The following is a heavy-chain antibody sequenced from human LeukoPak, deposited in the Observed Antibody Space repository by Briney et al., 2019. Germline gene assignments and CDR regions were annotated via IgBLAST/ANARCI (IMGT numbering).Heavy chain of an antibody. D-gene: IGHD3-9*01. CDR3: ARVSVDVLRYFDWPSYYFDY. CDR1: GFTFSSYA. Sequence: GGSLRLSCAASGFTFSSYAMSWVRQAPGKGLEWVSAISGSGGSTYYADSVKGRFTISRDNSKNTLYLQMNSLRAEDTAVYYCARVSVDVLRYFDWPSYYFDYWGQGTLVTVSS. V-gene: IGHV3-23*01. J-gene: IGHJ4*02. CDR2: ISGSGGST.